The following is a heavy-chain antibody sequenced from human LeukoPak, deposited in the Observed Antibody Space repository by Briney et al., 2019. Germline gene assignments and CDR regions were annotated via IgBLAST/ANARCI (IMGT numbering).Heavy chain of an antibody. CDR2: ISGSGGST. CDR1: GFTFSSYA. V-gene: IGHV3-23*01. CDR3: AKDKRYCSSTSCPSVQYNWFDP. J-gene: IGHJ5*02. D-gene: IGHD2-2*01. Sequence: GGSLRLSCAAAGFTFSSYAMSWVRQAPGKGLEWVSAISGSGGSTYYADSVKGRFTISRDNSKNTLYLQMNSLRAEDTAVYYCAKDKRYCSSTSCPSVQYNWFDPWGQGTLVTASS.